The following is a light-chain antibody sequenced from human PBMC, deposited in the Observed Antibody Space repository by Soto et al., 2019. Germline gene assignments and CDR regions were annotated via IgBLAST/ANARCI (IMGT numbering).Light chain of an antibody. J-gene: IGKJ5*01. Sequence: EIVLTQSPGTLSLSPGERATLSCRASQSIISSQLAWYQQKPGQAPRLLIYDASYRATGIPDRFSGSGSGTDFTLTISGLESEDYAVYYCQQYGSTPTFGQGTRLEIK. CDR1: QSIISSQ. CDR2: DAS. CDR3: QQYGSTPT. V-gene: IGKV3-20*01.